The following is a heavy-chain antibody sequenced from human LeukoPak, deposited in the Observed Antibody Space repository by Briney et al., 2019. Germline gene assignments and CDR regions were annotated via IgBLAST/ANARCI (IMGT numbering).Heavy chain of an antibody. Sequence: GESLKISCKGSGSSFTSYWIGWVRQMPGKGLEWMGIIYPDDSDTRYSPSFQGQVTISADKSISTAYLEWSSLKASDTAIYYCARLKLGYDSIGTGGAFDIWGQGSMVIVSS. J-gene: IGHJ3*02. CDR1: GSSFTSYW. CDR2: IYPDDSDT. CDR3: ARLKLGYDSIGTGGAFDI. V-gene: IGHV5-51*01. D-gene: IGHD3-22*01.